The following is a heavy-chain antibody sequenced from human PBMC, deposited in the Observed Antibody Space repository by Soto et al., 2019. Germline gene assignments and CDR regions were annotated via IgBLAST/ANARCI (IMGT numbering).Heavy chain of an antibody. CDR2: INPSGGST. CDR3: ARAHWAYCGGDCYSFDY. V-gene: IGHV1-46*01. D-gene: IGHD2-21*02. Sequence: WASVKVSCKASGYTFTSYYMHWVRQAPGQGLEWMGIINPSGGSTSYAQKFQGRVTMTRDTSTSTVYMELSSLRSEDTAVYYCARAHWAYCGGDCYSFDYWGQGTLVTVSS. J-gene: IGHJ4*02. CDR1: GYTFTSYY.